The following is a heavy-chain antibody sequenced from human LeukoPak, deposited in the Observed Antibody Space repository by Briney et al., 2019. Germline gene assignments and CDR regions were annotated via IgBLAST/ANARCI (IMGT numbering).Heavy chain of an antibody. Sequence: ASVKVSCKASGYTFTGYYMHWVRQAPGQGLEWMGWINPNSGGTNYAQKFQGRVTMTRDTSISTAYMELRSLRSDDTAVYYCARGVVRGVILYPYFDYWGQGTLVTVSS. V-gene: IGHV1-2*02. D-gene: IGHD3-10*02. CDR2: INPNSGGT. CDR3: ARGVVRGVILYPYFDY. CDR1: GYTFTGYY. J-gene: IGHJ4*02.